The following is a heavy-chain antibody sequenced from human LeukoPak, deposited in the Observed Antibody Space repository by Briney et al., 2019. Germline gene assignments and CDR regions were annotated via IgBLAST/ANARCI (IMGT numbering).Heavy chain of an antibody. V-gene: IGHV1-2*04. J-gene: IGHJ3*02. Sequence: ASVKVSCKASGYTFTGYYMHWVRQAPGQGLEWMGWINPNSGGTNYAQKFQGWVTMTRDTSISTAYMELSRLRSDDTAVYYCARDRSIFGVVPAFDIWGQGTMVTVSS. CDR1: GYTFTGYY. CDR3: ARDRSIFGVVPAFDI. D-gene: IGHD3-3*01. CDR2: INPNSGGT.